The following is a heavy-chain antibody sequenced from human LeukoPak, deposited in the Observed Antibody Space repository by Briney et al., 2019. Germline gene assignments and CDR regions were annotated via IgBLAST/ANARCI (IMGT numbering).Heavy chain of an antibody. J-gene: IGHJ1*01. V-gene: IGHV4-39*01. CDR1: GGSISSSSYY. D-gene: IGHD6-13*01. CDR2: IYYAGNT. Sequence: PSETLSVTCTVSGGSISSSSYYWGWIRQPPGKGLEWIGSIYYAGNTYYNPSLKSRVTISVDTSKNLFSLTPSSVTAADTAVYYCARVAGSSESGYLHPWGQGTLVTVSS. CDR3: ARVAGSSESGYLHP.